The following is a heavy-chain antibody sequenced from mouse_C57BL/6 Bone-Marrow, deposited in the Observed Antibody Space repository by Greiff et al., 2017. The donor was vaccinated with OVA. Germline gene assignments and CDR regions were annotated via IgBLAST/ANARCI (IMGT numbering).Heavy chain of an antibody. Sequence: QVQLKQPGAELVKPGASVKVSCKASGYTFTSYWMHWVKQRPGQGLEWIGRIHPSDSDTNYNQKFKGKATLTVDKSSSTAYMQLSSLTSEDSAVYYCAIGGELRCWFAYWGQGTLVTVSA. CDR3: AIGGELRCWFAY. CDR1: GYTFTSYW. J-gene: IGHJ3*01. D-gene: IGHD1-1*01. V-gene: IGHV1-74*01. CDR2: IHPSDSDT.